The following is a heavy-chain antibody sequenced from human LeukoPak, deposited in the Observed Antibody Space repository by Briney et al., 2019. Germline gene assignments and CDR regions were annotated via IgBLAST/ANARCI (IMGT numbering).Heavy chain of an antibody. J-gene: IGHJ4*02. V-gene: IGHV3-23*01. CDR2: ISGSGGST. CDR3: AKFPYYYDSSGYYLFDY. Sequence: GGSLRLPCAASGFTFSSYAMSWVRQAPGKGLEWVSAISGSGGSTYYADSVKGRFTISRDNSKNTLYLQMNSLRAEDTAVYYCAKFPYYYDSSGYYLFDYWGQGTLVTVSS. D-gene: IGHD3-22*01. CDR1: GFTFSSYA.